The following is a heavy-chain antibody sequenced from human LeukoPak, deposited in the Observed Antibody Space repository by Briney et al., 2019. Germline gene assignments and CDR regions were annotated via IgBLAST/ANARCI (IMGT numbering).Heavy chain of an antibody. CDR2: IRYDGSNK. CDR1: AFTFSSYG. V-gene: IGHV3-30*02. J-gene: IGHJ2*01. D-gene: IGHD4-17*01. Sequence: GGSLRLSCAASAFTFSSYGMHWVRQAPGKGLEWVAFIRYDGSNKYYADSVKGRFTISRDNSKNTLYLQMNSLRAEDTALYYCARNYGDYVQGWYFDLWGRGTLVTVSS. CDR3: ARNYGDYVQGWYFDL.